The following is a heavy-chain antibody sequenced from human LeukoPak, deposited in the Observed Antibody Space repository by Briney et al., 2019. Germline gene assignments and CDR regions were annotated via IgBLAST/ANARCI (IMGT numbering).Heavy chain of an antibody. J-gene: IGHJ4*02. CDR3: ARGSGHYDGFDY. V-gene: IGHV3-11*01. Sequence: PGGSLRLSCAASGDTFSDYYMCWSRDAPGKGLGWVSDISSSGSPIYYADSVRGQFTISRENAKNSLLLQMNNLRAEGSAFYYCARGSGHYDGFDYWGQGTLVTVSS. CDR2: ISSSGSPI. D-gene: IGHD3-10*01. CDR1: GDTFSDYY.